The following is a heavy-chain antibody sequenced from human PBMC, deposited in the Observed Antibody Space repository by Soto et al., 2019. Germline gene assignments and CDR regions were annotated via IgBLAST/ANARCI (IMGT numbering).Heavy chain of an antibody. CDR3: ARNLVGATREHFDY. D-gene: IGHD1-26*01. Sequence: QVQLQESRPGLVKPSQTLSLTCTVSGGSISSGGYYWSWIRQHPGKGLEWIGYIYYSGSPYYNPTLTSRVTNSVDTSKNQFSLKLSSVTAADTAVYYCARNLVGATREHFDYWGQGTLVTVSS. J-gene: IGHJ4*02. CDR2: IYYSGSP. V-gene: IGHV4-31*03. CDR1: GGSISSGGYY.